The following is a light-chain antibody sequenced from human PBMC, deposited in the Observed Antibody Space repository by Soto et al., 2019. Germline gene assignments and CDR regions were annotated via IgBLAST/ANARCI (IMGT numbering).Light chain of an antibody. CDR1: SSDVGGYNF. V-gene: IGLV2-14*01. CDR2: EVS. J-gene: IGLJ1*01. Sequence: QSVLTQPASVSGSPGQPITISCTGTSSDVGGYNFVSWHQQHPDKAPRLMIYEVSNRPSGVSNRFSGSKSGNTASLTISGLQAEDEADYYCTSFTSSHTYVFGTGTKVTVL. CDR3: TSFTSSHTYV.